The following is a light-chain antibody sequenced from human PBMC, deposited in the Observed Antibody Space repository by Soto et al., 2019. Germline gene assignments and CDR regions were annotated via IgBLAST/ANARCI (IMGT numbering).Light chain of an antibody. J-gene: IGKJ1*01. CDR2: KAS. CDR1: QSISDR. Sequence: DFLMTQSPSTLSASVGDRVTITCRASQSISDRLAWYQQKPGNAPKLLLYKASSLQSGVPSRFSGSGSGTEFTLTIISLQPDDFAMYYCQQYNSYRWTFGQGTKVEIK. V-gene: IGKV1-5*03. CDR3: QQYNSYRWT.